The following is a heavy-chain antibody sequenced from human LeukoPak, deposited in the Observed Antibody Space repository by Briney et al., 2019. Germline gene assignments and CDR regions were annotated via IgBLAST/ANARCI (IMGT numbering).Heavy chain of an antibody. CDR1: GFTVSSNY. V-gene: IGHV3-53*01. Sequence: GGSLRLSCAASGFTVSSNYMSWVRQAPGKGLEWVSVTYSGGSTYYADSVKGRFTISRDNSKDTLYLQMNSLRAEDTAVYYCAKTYYYDSSGYSPHFDYWGQGTLVTVSS. D-gene: IGHD3-22*01. J-gene: IGHJ4*02. CDR2: TYSGGST. CDR3: AKTYYYDSSGYSPHFDY.